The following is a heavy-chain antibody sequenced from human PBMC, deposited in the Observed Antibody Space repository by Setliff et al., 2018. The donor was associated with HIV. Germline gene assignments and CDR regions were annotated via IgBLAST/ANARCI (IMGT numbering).Heavy chain of an antibody. V-gene: IGHV1-69*05. Sequence: SVKVSCKASGHTFTSYYMHWVRQAPGQGLEWMGGIIPIFGTANYAQKFQGRVTITTDESTSTAYMELSSLRSEDTAVYYCARVRPRLGYCSGGSCYSNYYYGMDVWGQGTTVTVSS. J-gene: IGHJ6*02. CDR3: ARVRPRLGYCSGGSCYSNYYYGMDV. CDR2: IIPIFGTA. D-gene: IGHD2-15*01. CDR1: GHTFTSYY.